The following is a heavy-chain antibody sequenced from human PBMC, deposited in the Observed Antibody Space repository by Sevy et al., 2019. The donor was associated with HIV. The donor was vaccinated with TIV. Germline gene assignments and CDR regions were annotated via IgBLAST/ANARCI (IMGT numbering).Heavy chain of an antibody. CDR2: ISSSSSYT. J-gene: IGHJ4*02. Sequence: GGSLRLSCAASGFTISEYYMSWIRQAPGKGLEWVSYISSSSSYTNYADSVKGRFTISRDNAKNSLYLQMNSLRAEDTAVYYCAAEAAGSLSLFDYWGQGTLVTVSS. CDR1: GFTISEYY. D-gene: IGHD6-13*01. CDR3: AAEAAGSLSLFDY. V-gene: IGHV3-11*06.